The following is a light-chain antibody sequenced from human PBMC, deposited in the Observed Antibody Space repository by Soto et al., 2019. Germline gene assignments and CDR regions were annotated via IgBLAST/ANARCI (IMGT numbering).Light chain of an antibody. CDR1: QTIGTW. J-gene: IGKJ1*01. CDR3: QQYNNYFWA. V-gene: IGKV1-5*03. Sequence: DIQLTQSPSTLSASVGDRVIITCRASQTIGTWLAWYQERPGKATRLLIYKASTLERGVPSRFSGSGSGTEFTLTISNLQPEDFATYYCQQYNNYFWAFGQGTRVEIK. CDR2: KAS.